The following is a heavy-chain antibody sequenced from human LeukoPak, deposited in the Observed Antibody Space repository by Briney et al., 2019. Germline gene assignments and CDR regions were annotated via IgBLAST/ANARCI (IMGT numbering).Heavy chain of an antibody. V-gene: IGHV1-46*01. CDR2: INPSGGST. D-gene: IGHD4-23*01. CDR1: GYTFTSYY. CDR3: ARECGGNPAGWCAFDI. Sequence: VASVKVSCKASGYTFTSYYMHWVRQAPGQGLEWMGIINPSGGSTSYAQKFQGRVTMTRDMSTSTVYMELSSLRSEDTAVYYCARECGGNPAGWCAFDIWGQGTMVTVSS. J-gene: IGHJ3*02.